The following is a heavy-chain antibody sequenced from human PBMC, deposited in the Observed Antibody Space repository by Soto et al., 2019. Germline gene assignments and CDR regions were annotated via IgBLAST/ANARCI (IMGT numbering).Heavy chain of an antibody. Sequence: QVQLVESGGGVVQPGRSLRLSCAASGFTFSSYAMHWVRQAPGKGLEWVAVISYDGSNKYYADCVKGRFTISRDNSKNTLYLQMNSLRAEDTAVYYCARDLQGDSTTYWGQGTLVTVSS. CDR3: ARDLQGDSTTY. V-gene: IGHV3-30-3*01. CDR2: ISYDGSNK. D-gene: IGHD2-21*02. CDR1: GFTFSSYA. J-gene: IGHJ4*02.